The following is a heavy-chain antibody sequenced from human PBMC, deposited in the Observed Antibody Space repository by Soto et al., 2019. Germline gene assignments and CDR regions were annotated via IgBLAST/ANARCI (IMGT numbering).Heavy chain of an antibody. D-gene: IGHD6-19*01. CDR1: GGSFSGYY. J-gene: IGHJ3*02. V-gene: IGHV4-34*01. CDR3: ARISGWYMRMDAFDI. CDR2: INHSGST. Sequence: SETLSLTCAVYGGSFSGYYWSWIRQPPGKGLEWIGEINHSGSTNYNPSLKSRVTISVDTSKNQFSLKLSSVTAADTAVYYCARISGWYMRMDAFDIWGQGTMVTVSS.